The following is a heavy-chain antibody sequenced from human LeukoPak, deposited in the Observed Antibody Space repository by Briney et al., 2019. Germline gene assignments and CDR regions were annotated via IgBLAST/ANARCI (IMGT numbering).Heavy chain of an antibody. Sequence: GGSLRLSCSASGFDFSIYTMYWVRQAPGKGPEYVSTISGRGNGGSRYYADSVKGRFTISRDDSKSIVYLQMNNLRSEDTAVYYCVKDFGRIRGTPDSWGQGTLVTVSS. CDR3: VKDFGRIRGTPDS. J-gene: IGHJ4*02. D-gene: IGHD1-26*01. V-gene: IGHV3-64D*06. CDR1: GFDFSIYT. CDR2: ISGRGNGGSR.